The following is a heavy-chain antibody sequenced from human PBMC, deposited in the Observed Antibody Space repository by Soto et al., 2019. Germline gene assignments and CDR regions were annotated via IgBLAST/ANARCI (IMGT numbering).Heavy chain of an antibody. CDR2: ISGSGGST. D-gene: IGHD2-21*02. J-gene: IGHJ6*02. Sequence: GGSLRLSCAASGFTFSSYAMSWVRQAPGKGLEWVSAISGSGGSTYYADSVKGRFTISRDNSKNTLYLQMNSLRAEDTAVYYCARDIVVVTATILPSGMDVWGQGTTVAVSS. CDR3: ARDIVVVTATILPSGMDV. V-gene: IGHV3-23*01. CDR1: GFTFSSYA.